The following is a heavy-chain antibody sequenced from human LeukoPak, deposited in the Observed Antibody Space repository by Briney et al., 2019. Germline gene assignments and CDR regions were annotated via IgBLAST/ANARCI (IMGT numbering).Heavy chain of an antibody. CDR3: ARGPTRYYFDY. CDR1: GVSTTNYY. Sequence: SETLSLTCTASGVSTTNYYWSWIRQPPGQGLEWIGDIYYSENTNCIPSLKSRVTISVDTSNNQFSLNLSSVTAADTAVYYCARGPTRYYFDYWGQGTLVTVSS. CDR2: IYYSENT. V-gene: IGHV4-59*01. J-gene: IGHJ4*02.